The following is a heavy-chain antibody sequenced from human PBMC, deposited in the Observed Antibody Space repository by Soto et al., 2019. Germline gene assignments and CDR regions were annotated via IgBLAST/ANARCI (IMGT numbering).Heavy chain of an antibody. Sequence: PSETLSLTCTVSGGSISSYYWSWIRQPPGKGLEWIGYIYYSGSTNSLSPLLCSVTISVDTSKHQFSLTLSSVTAADTAVYYCATANAYYDILTGYYIRHPGYYFDYRGQRTLVTVSS. CDR1: GGSISSYY. V-gene: IGHV4-59*01. D-gene: IGHD3-9*01. CDR2: IYYSGST. CDR3: ATANAYYDILTGYYIRHPGYYFDY. J-gene: IGHJ4*02.